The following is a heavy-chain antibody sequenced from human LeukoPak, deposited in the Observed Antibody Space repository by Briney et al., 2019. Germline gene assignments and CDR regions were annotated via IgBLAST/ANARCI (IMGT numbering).Heavy chain of an antibody. J-gene: IGHJ4*02. CDR2: IYYSGST. V-gene: IGHV4-59*01. CDR3: ASFSRGGVIEHPNYYFDY. CDR1: GGSISSYY. Sequence: SETLSLTCTVSGGSISSYYWSWIRQPPGKGLEWIGYIYYSGSTNYNPSLKSRVTISVDTSKNQFSLKLSSVTAADTAVYYCASFSRGGVIEHPNYYFDYWGQGTLVTVSP. D-gene: IGHD3-16*02.